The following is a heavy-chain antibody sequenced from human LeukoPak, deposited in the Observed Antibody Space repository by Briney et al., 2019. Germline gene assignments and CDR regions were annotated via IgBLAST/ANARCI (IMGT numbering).Heavy chain of an antibody. CDR2: IKQDGSEK. V-gene: IGHV3-7*01. J-gene: IGHJ3*02. Sequence: PGGSLRLSCAASGFTFSSYGMSWVRQAPGKGLEWVANIKQDGSEKYYVDSVKGRFTISRDNAKNSLYLQMNSLRAEDTAVYYCASAGDCSSTSCYQIWGQGTMVTVSS. CDR3: ASAGDCSSTSCYQI. CDR1: GFTFSSYG. D-gene: IGHD2-2*01.